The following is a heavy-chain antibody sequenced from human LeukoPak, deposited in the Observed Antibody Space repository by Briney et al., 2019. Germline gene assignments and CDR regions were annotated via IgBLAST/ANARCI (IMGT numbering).Heavy chain of an antibody. CDR3: AKESGKFDY. V-gene: IGHV3-43*02. CDR2: ISADGGST. Sequence: GGSLRLSCVASGLNFDDSAMHWGRQAPGKGLEWVSLISADGGSTFSADSVKGRFSISRDNSKNSLYLQMNSLRSEDTAMYYCAKESGKFDYWGQGTLVAVSS. CDR1: GLNFDDSA. J-gene: IGHJ4*02.